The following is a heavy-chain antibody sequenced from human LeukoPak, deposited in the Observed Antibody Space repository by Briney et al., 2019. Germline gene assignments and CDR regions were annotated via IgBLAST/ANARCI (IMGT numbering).Heavy chain of an antibody. CDR1: GGSSSGYY. Sequence: SETLSLTCAVYGGSSSGYYWSWIRQPPGKGLEWIGEINHSGSTNYNPSLKSRVTISVDTSKNQFSLKLSSVTAADTAVYYCARVTGYIVEDYFDYWGQGTLVTVSS. J-gene: IGHJ4*02. CDR2: INHSGST. D-gene: IGHD3-22*01. CDR3: ARVTGYIVEDYFDY. V-gene: IGHV4-34*01.